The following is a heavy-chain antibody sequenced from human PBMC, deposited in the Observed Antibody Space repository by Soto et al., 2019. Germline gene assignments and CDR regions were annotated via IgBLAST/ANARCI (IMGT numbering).Heavy chain of an antibody. Sequence: EVQLVESGGGLVQPGRSLRLSCAASGFTFDAYAMHWVRQAPGKGLEWVSGISWNSGSIGYADSVKGRFTISRDNAKNSLYLQMNSLRAEDTALYYCAKEGVPAAMQTAYYYYYMDVWGKGTTVTVSS. CDR1: GFTFDAYA. D-gene: IGHD2-2*01. CDR2: ISWNSGSI. J-gene: IGHJ6*03. V-gene: IGHV3-9*01. CDR3: AKEGVPAAMQTAYYYYYMDV.